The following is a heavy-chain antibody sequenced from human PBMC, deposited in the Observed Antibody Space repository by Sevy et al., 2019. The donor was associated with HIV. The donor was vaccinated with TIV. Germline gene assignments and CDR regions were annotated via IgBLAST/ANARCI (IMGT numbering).Heavy chain of an antibody. J-gene: IGHJ3*02. V-gene: IGHV3-30-3*01. Sequence: GGSLRLSCAASGFTFSSYAMHWVHQAPGKGLEWVAVISYDGSNKYYADSVKGRFTISRDNSKNTLYLQMNSLRAEDTAVYYCAVVAARAYDAFDIWGQGTMVTVSS. CDR2: ISYDGSNK. CDR1: GFTFSSYA. D-gene: IGHD2-15*01. CDR3: AVVAARAYDAFDI.